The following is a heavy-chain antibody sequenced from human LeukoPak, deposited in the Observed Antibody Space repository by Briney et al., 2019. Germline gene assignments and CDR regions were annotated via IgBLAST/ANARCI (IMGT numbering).Heavy chain of an antibody. V-gene: IGHV3-23*01. CDR3: AKDLLYYHIFLVDY. D-gene: IGHD3-22*01. CDR1: GFTFSSYG. J-gene: IGHJ4*02. CDR2: ISGSGGST. Sequence: GGSLRLSCAASGFTFSSYGMSWVRQAPGKGLEWVSAISGSGGSTYYADSVKGRFTISRDNSKNTLYLQMNSLRAEDTAVYYCAKDLLYYHIFLVDYWGQGTLVTVSS.